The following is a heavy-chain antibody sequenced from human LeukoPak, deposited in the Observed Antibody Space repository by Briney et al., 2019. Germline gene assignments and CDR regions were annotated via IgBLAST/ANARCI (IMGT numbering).Heavy chain of an antibody. Sequence: GGSLRLSCAASGFTFSCYCMSWVRQAPGKGLVWVANIKQDGSEKYYVDSVKGRFTISRDNAKNSLYLQMNSLRAEDTAVYYCARDSEDISYFDYWGQGTLVTVSS. J-gene: IGHJ4*02. D-gene: IGHD2-15*01. CDR1: GFTFSCYC. V-gene: IGHV3-7*01. CDR2: IKQDGSEK. CDR3: ARDSEDISYFDY.